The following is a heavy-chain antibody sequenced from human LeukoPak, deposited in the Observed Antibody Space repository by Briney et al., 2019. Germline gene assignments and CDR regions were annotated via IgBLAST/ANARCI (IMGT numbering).Heavy chain of an antibody. Sequence: ASVKVSCKVSRYTLTELSKHWVRQAPGKGLEWMGGFDPEDGETIYAQKFQGRVTMTEDTSTDTAYMELSSLRSEDTAVYYCATGLTYDFWSGYQTFDYWGQGTLVTVSS. J-gene: IGHJ4*02. CDR2: FDPEDGET. V-gene: IGHV1-24*01. CDR1: RYTLTELS. CDR3: ATGLTYDFWSGYQTFDY. D-gene: IGHD3-3*01.